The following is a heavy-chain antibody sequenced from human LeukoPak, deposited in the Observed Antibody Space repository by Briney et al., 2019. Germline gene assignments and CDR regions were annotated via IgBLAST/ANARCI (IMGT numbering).Heavy chain of an antibody. D-gene: IGHD2-21*02. CDR2: XXXSGST. V-gene: IGHV4-34*01. Sequence: LTCXXXGGSFSGYYWSWIRQPPGKGLEWXXXXXXSGSTNYNPSLKSRVTISVDTSKNQFSLKLSSVTAADTAVYYCARVYCGGDCYSGGPKYYFDYWGQGTLVTVSS. CDR3: ARVYCGGDCYSGGPKYYFDY. J-gene: IGHJ4*02. CDR1: GGSFSGYY.